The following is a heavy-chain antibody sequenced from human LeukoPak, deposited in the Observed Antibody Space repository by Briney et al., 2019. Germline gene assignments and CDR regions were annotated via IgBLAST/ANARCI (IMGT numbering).Heavy chain of an antibody. CDR2: INKDGGGI. CDR1: GFPFSNSW. CDR3: AGGNSMDV. Sequence: PGGSLRLSCAVSGFPFSNSWMYWVRQAPGKGLEGVANINKDGGGISYVDSVKGRFIISRDNARNSLYLQVNSLRVEDTAVYFCAGGNSMDVWGKGIAVTVSS. V-gene: IGHV3-7*03. D-gene: IGHD1/OR15-1a*01. J-gene: IGHJ6*04.